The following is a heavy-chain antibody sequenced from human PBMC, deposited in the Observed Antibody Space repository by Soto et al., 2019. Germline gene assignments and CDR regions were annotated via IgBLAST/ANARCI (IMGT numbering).Heavy chain of an antibody. V-gene: IGHV4-59*01. Sequence: SETLSLTCTVSGGSISSYYWSWIRQPPGKGLEWIGYIYYSGSTNYNPSLKSRVTISVDTSKNQFSLKLSSVTAADTAVYYCARAAVVPYYFDYWGQGTLVTSPQ. CDR1: GGSISSYY. CDR2: IYYSGST. D-gene: IGHD6-19*01. CDR3: ARAAVVPYYFDY. J-gene: IGHJ4*02.